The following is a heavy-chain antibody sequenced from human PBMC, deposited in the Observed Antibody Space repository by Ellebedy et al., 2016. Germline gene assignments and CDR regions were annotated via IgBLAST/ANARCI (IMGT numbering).Heavy chain of an antibody. Sequence: GESLKISCSGSGFSFTGYVMHWVRQAPGKGLEYLSAITSNGRTTYYADSVEGRFTISRDYSKNTLFLQMSSLRTDDTAVYYCAKPMDYGDPRAFDVWGQGTMVTVSS. D-gene: IGHD4-17*01. V-gene: IGHV3-64D*06. CDR1: GFSFTGYV. CDR3: AKPMDYGDPRAFDV. CDR2: ITSNGRTT. J-gene: IGHJ3*01.